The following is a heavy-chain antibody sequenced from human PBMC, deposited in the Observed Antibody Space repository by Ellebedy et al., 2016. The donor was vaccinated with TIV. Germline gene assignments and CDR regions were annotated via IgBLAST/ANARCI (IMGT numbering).Heavy chain of an antibody. CDR1: GYTFTDYY. CDR3: ARMCSARCSRRPYYYYSGVDV. CDR2: INLTNGDT. V-gene: IGHV1-2*02. J-gene: IGHJ6*02. D-gene: IGHD6-19*01. Sequence: AASVTVSCKTSGYTFTDYYLHWVRQAPGQGLQWMGWINLTNGDTKYAQMFQGRVTMTRDTSTSTAYMDLSSLRSDDTAVYYCARMCSARCSRRPYYYYSGVDVWGRGTSVTVSS.